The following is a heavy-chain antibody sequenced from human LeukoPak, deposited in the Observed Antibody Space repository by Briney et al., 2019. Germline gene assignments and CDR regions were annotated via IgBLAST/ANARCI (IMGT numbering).Heavy chain of an antibody. D-gene: IGHD1-26*01. J-gene: IGHJ4*02. CDR1: GFTFSSYA. Sequence: GGSLRPSCAASGFTFSSYAMSWVRQAPGKGLEWVSTISGSGGSTYYADPVKGRFTISRDNSKNTLYLQMNSLRAEDTAAYYCAKLWDSGTYFYFDYWGQGTLVTVSS. V-gene: IGHV3-23*01. CDR3: AKLWDSGTYFYFDY. CDR2: ISGSGGST.